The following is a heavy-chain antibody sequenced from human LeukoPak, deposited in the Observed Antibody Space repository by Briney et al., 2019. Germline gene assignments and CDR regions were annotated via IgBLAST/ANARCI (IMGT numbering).Heavy chain of an antibody. CDR1: GGSISSSSYY. J-gene: IGHJ6*02. CDR3: ARRYYDILTGYSLYYYGMDV. Sequence: SETLSLTCTVSGGSISSSSYYWGWIRQPPGKGLEWIGSIYYSGSTYYNPSLKSRVTISVDTSKNQFSLKLSSVTAADTAVYYCARRYYDILTGYSLYYYGMDVWGQGTTVTVSS. V-gene: IGHV4-39*07. D-gene: IGHD3-9*01. CDR2: IYYSGST.